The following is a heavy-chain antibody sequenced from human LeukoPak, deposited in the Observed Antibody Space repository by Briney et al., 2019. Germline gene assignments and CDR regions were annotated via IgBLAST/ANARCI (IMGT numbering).Heavy chain of an antibody. CDR2: ISYDGSNK. CDR3: AKDRYYYDSSGSFSDY. CDR1: GFTFSSYG. J-gene: IGHJ4*02. V-gene: IGHV3-30*18. Sequence: PGGSLRLSCAASGFTFSSYGMHWVRQAPGKGLEWVAVISYDGSNKYYADSVKGRFTISRDNSKNTLYLQMNSLRAEDTAVYYCAKDRYYYDSSGSFSDYWGQGTLVTVSS. D-gene: IGHD3-22*01.